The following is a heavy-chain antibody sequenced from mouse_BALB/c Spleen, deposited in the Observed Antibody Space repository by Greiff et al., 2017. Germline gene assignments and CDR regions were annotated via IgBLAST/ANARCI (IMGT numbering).Heavy chain of an antibody. J-gene: IGHJ4*01. CDR2: IYPGDGDT. CDR1: GYTFTSYW. CDR3: ASRNQYGNYLYAMDC. Sequence: QVQLQQSGAELARPGASVKLSCKASGYTFTSYWMQWVKQRPGQGLEWIGAIYPGDGDTRYTQKFKGKATLTADKSSSTAYMQLSSLASEDSAVYFCASRNQYGNYLYAMDCWGRETSVTVSS. V-gene: IGHV1-87*01. D-gene: IGHD2-1*01.